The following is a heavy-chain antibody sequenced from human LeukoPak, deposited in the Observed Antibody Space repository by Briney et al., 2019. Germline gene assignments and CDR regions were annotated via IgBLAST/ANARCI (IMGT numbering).Heavy chain of an antibody. D-gene: IGHD5-12*01. Sequence: GGSLRLSCAASGFTFRSYWMSWVRQSPGKGLDGVANINQGGSVQYYMDSVKGRFTISINAAKNSLYVQMNRLRDEDTAVYYCARVEYSGWNLEYWGQGTLVTVSS. CDR1: GFTFRSYW. J-gene: IGHJ4*02. V-gene: IGHV3-7*01. CDR3: ARVEYSGWNLEY. CDR2: INQGGSVQ.